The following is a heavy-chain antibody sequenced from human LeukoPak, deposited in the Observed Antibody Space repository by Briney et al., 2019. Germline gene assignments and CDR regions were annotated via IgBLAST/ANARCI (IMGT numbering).Heavy chain of an antibody. V-gene: IGHV1-69*13. CDR2: IIPIFGTT. Sequence: GASVKVSCKASGGTFSSYAISWVRQAPGQGLEWMGGIIPIFGTTNYAQKFQGRVTITADESTSTAYMELSSLRSEDTAVYYCARGGGPFPFDSWGQGALVTVSS. D-gene: IGHD3-16*01. CDR1: GGTFSSYA. J-gene: IGHJ4*02. CDR3: ARGGGPFPFDS.